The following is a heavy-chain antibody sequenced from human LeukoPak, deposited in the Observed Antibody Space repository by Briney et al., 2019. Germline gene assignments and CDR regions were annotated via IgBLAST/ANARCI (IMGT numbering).Heavy chain of an antibody. CDR3: ARDRGEGYSSSQNPFDY. Sequence: GASVKVSCKASGYTFTSYDINWVRQATGQGLEWMGWMNPNSGNTGYAQKFQGRVTMTRNTSISTAYMELSSLRSEDTAAYYCARDRGEGYSSSQNPFDYWGQGTLVTVSS. J-gene: IGHJ4*02. D-gene: IGHD6-13*01. V-gene: IGHV1-8*01. CDR1: GYTFTSYD. CDR2: MNPNSGNT.